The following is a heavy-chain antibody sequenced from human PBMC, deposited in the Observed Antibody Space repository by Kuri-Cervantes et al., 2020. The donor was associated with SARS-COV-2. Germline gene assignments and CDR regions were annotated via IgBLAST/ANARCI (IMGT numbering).Heavy chain of an antibody. J-gene: IGHJ6*03. CDR3: ARMGRDIVVVPAATPYYYYMDV. CDR2: ISSNDEK. CDR1: GFSLSNARMG. Sequence: SGPTLVKPTETLTLTCTVSGFSLSNARMGVSWIRQPPGKALEWLAHISSNDEKSYSTSLKSRLTISKDTSKSQVVLTMTNMDPVDTATYCCARMGRDIVVVPAATPYYYYMDVWGKGTTVTVSS. D-gene: IGHD2-2*01. V-gene: IGHV2-26*01.